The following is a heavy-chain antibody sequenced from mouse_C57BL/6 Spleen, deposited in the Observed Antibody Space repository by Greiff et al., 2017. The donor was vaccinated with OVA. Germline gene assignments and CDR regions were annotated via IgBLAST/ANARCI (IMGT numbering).Heavy chain of an antibody. V-gene: IGHV2-2*01. CDR3: YRSGRHEGFAY. J-gene: IGHJ3*01. D-gene: IGHD2-12*01. Sequence: VKLVESGPGLVQPSQSLSITCTVSGFSLTSYGVHWVRQSPGKGLEWLGVIWSGGSTDYNAAFISRLSISTDNSKSQAFFKMNRLQAEDADIYYGYRSGRHEGFAYWGQGTLVTVSA. CDR2: IWSGGST. CDR1: GFSLTSYG.